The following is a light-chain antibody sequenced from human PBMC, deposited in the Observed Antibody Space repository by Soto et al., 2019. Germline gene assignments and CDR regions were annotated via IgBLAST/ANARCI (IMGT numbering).Light chain of an antibody. CDR3: QKYNSAPPT. CDR2: ATY. CDR1: QGIGDY. J-gene: IGKJ1*01. Sequence: DIQMTQSPSSLSASVGDRVTITCRASQGIGDYLAWYQQKPGKAPKLLIYATYALQSGVPSRFSGSRSGTDFTLTISSLQPEDVATYYCQKYNSAPPTFGQGTKVEIK. V-gene: IGKV1-27*01.